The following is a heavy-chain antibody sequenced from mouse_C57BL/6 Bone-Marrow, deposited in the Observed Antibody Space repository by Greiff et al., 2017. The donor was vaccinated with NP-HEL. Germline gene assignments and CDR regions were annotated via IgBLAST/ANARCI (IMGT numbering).Heavy chain of an antibody. V-gene: IGHV5-12*01. CDR2: ISNGGGST. J-gene: IGHJ2*01. Sequence: DVKLVESGGGLVQPGGSLKLSCAASGFTFSDYYMYWVRQTPEKRLEWVAYISNGGGSTYYPDTVKGRFTISRDNAKNTLYLQMSRLKSEDTAMYYCARHGFLYYFDYWGQGTTLTVSS. CDR3: ARHGFLYYFDY. CDR1: GFTFSDYY.